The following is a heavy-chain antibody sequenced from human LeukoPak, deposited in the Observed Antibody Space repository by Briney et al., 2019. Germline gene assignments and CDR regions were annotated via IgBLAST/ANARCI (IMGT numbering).Heavy chain of an antibody. D-gene: IGHD6-19*01. J-gene: IGHJ4*02. CDR3: AKRLAMTGTYHFDY. Sequence: PGGSLRLSCAASGFTFRNYVIHWVRQAPGRGLEWVAVTSSDLNVKLYADSVKGRFTISRDNSKNTLYLQMNSLRAEDTAVYYCAKRLAMTGTYHFDYWGQGTLVTVSS. CDR2: TSSDLNVK. CDR1: GFTFRNYV. V-gene: IGHV3-30*18.